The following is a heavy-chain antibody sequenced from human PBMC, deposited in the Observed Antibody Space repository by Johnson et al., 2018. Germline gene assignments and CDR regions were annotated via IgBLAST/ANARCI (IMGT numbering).Heavy chain of an antibody. CDR3: TRGDRDSSGWYVASFDT. CDR1: GFTFGDYA. D-gene: IGHD6-19*01. J-gene: IGHJ3*02. Sequence: EVQLVESGGGLVQPGRSLRLSCTASGFTFGDYAMSWFRQAPGKGLEWVGFIRSKAYGGTTEYAASVKGRFTIPRDDPKSIAYLQMNSLKTEDTAVDYCTRGDRDSSGWYVASFDTWGQGTMVTVSS. V-gene: IGHV3-49*03. CDR2: IRSKAYGGTT.